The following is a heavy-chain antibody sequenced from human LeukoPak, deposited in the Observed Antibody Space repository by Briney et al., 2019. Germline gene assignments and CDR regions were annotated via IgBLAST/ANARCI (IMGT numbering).Heavy chain of an antibody. D-gene: IGHD1-20*01. V-gene: IGHV3-15*07. CDR1: GFTFSNAW. J-gene: IGHJ5*02. CDR2: IKSNTDGGTT. Sequence: GGSLRLSCAASGFTFSNAWMNWVRQAPGKGLEWVGRIKSNTDGGTTDYAAPVKGRFTISRDDSKNTLYLQMNSLKTEDTAVYYCTTLTVDPWGQGTLVTVSS. CDR3: TTLTVDP.